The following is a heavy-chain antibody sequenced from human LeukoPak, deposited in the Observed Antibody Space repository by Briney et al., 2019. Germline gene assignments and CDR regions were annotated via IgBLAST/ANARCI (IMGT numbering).Heavy chain of an antibody. CDR3: AKDLAHVGGSGSYPYYFDY. V-gene: IGHV3-30*18. CDR1: RFTFSSYG. Sequence: PGRSLRLSCAASRFTFSSYGMHWVRQAPGKGLEWVAVISYDGNNKYYADSVKGRFTISRDNSKDTLYLQLNSLRAEDTAVYYCAKDLAHVGGSGSYPYYFDYWGQGTLVTVSS. D-gene: IGHD3-10*01. CDR2: ISYDGNNK. J-gene: IGHJ4*02.